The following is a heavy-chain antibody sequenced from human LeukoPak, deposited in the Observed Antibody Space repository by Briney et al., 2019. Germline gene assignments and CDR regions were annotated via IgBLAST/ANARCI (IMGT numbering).Heavy chain of an antibody. CDR3: ARNYHGSGSYYTADGMDV. CDR1: GYTFTSYD. D-gene: IGHD3-10*01. V-gene: IGHV1-8*01. Sequence: ASVKVSCKASGYTFTSYDINWVRQATGQGLEWMGWMNPNSGNTGYAQKFQGRVTMTRNTSISTAYMELSSLRSEDTAVYYCARNYHGSGSYYTADGMDVWGQGTTVTVSS. J-gene: IGHJ6*02. CDR2: MNPNSGNT.